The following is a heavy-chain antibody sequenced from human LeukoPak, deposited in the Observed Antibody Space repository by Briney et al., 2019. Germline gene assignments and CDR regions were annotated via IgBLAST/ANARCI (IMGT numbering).Heavy chain of an antibody. CDR2: IYHSGST. V-gene: IGHV4-4*02. CDR3: ARNSGSYHDGGYYYYYGMDV. Sequence: SGTLSLTCAVSGGSISSSNWWSWVRQPPGKGLEWIGEIYHSGSTNYNPSLKSRVTMSVDKSKNQFSLKLSSVTAADTAVYYCARNSGSYHDGGYYYYYGMDVWGQGTTVTVSS. D-gene: IGHD1-26*01. CDR1: GGSISSSNW. J-gene: IGHJ6*02.